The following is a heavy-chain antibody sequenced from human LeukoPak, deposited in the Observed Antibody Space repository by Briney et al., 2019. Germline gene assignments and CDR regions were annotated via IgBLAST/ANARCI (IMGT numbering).Heavy chain of an antibody. J-gene: IGHJ4*02. CDR2: INHSGST. Sequence: SETLSLTCAVYGGSFSGYYWSWIRQPPGKGLEWIGEINHSGSTNYNPSLKSRVTISVDTSKNQFSLKLSSVTAADTAVYYCARGVRDGYNFRRYYSDYWGQGTLVTVSS. V-gene: IGHV4-34*01. CDR3: ARGVRDGYNFRRYYSDY. D-gene: IGHD5-12*01. CDR1: GGSFSGYY.